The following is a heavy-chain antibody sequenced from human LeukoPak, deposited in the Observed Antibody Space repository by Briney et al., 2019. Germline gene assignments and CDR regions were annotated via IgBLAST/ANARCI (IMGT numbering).Heavy chain of an antibody. J-gene: IGHJ4*02. V-gene: IGHV4-34*01. CDR3: ARGYSYGSFPGY. Sequence: SETLSLTCAVYGGSFSDDYWSWIRQPPGKGLEWIGEINHSGSTNYNPSLKSRVTISLDTSKNQFSLKLSSVTAADTAVYYCARGYSYGSFPGYWGQGTLVTVSS. CDR2: INHSGST. D-gene: IGHD5-18*01. CDR1: GGSFSDDY.